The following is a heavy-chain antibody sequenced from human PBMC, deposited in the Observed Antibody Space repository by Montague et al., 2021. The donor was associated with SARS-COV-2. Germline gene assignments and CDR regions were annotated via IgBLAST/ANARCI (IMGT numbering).Heavy chain of an antibody. CDR2: MFYGGST. D-gene: IGHD2/OR15-2a*01. CDR3: ATIAITGPQEFNR. J-gene: IGHJ4*02. Sequence: SKTLSLTCSVSGDSVSRYYWSWIRQSPGKGLEWIGYMFYGGSTNSNPALQSRASFSVDTSKNQFSLRLKSVTIADTAVYYCATIAITGPQEFNRWGQGTLVTVST. CDR1: GDSVSRYY. V-gene: IGHV4-59*02.